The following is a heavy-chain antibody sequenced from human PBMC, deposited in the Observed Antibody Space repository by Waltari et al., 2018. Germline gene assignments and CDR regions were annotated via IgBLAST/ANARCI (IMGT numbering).Heavy chain of an antibody. D-gene: IGHD4-17*01. J-gene: IGHJ4*02. Sequence: QVQLQQWGAGLLKPSETMSLTCAVYGGSFSGYYWSWIRQPPGKGLEWIGEINHSGSTNYNPSLKSLVTISVDPSKNQFSLKLSSVTAADTAVYYCARGGDEYGDYGEYWGQGTLVTVSS. CDR3: ARGGDEYGDYGEY. CDR2: INHSGST. V-gene: IGHV4-34*01. CDR1: GGSFSGYY.